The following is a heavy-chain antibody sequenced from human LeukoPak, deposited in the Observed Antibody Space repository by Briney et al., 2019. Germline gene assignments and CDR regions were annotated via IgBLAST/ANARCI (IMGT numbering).Heavy chain of an antibody. J-gene: IGHJ4*02. V-gene: IGHV3-30*03. D-gene: IGHD6-13*01. Sequence: GGSLRLSCAASGFTFSSYGMHWVRQAPGKGLEWVAVISYDGSNKYYADSVKGRFTISRDNAKNSLYLQMNSLRAEDTAVYYCARDLRVIAAAGCPDYWGQGTLVTVSS. CDR1: GFTFSSYG. CDR3: ARDLRVIAAAGCPDY. CDR2: ISYDGSNK.